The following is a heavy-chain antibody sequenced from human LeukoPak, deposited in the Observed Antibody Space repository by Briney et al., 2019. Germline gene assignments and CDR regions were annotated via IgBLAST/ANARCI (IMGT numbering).Heavy chain of an antibody. Sequence: GESLQISSNGPGYXLTSHWIGWVRPMPGKGLEWMGILYPGDSETRYSPSFQGQVTISADKSISTAYLQWGSLKASDTAIYYCARKSIIGAGENFDYWGQGTLVTVSS. V-gene: IGHV5-51*01. D-gene: IGHD6-13*01. CDR3: ARKSIIGAGENFDY. CDR1: GYXLTSHW. J-gene: IGHJ4*02. CDR2: LYPGDSET.